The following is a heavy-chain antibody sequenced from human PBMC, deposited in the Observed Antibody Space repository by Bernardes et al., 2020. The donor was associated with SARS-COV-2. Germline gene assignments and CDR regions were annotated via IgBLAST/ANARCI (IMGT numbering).Heavy chain of an antibody. CDR2: IYDSGST. Sequence: LSLTCSVSGDAVSSGLYYWNWIRQSPGRGLEWIGNIYDSGSTTYNPSLKSRVTISLDTSKRQFSLKLRSVTAADTAIYYCATSLEWLFDYWGQGTLVTVSS. CDR1: GDAVSSGLYY. V-gene: IGHV4-61*01. CDR3: ATSLEWLFDY. D-gene: IGHD3-3*01. J-gene: IGHJ4*02.